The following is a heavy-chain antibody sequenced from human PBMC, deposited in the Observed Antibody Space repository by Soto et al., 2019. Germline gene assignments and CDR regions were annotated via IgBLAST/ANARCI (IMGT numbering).Heavy chain of an antibody. J-gene: IGHJ4*02. CDR3: AREDRGYDFWSGYYIPFDY. V-gene: IGHV1-18*01. Sequence: QVQLVQSGAEVNKPGASVKVSCKASGYTFTSYGSSWVRQAPGQGLEWMGWISAYNGNTNYAQKLQGRVTMTTDTSTSTAYMELRSLRSDDTAVYFCAREDRGYDFWSGYYIPFDYWGQGTLVTVSS. CDR1: GYTFTSYG. CDR2: ISAYNGNT. D-gene: IGHD3-3*01.